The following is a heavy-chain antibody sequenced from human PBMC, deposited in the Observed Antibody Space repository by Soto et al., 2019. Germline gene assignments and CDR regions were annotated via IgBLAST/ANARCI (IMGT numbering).Heavy chain of an antibody. CDR1: GDSVASNSAA. CDR3: AHWRRAGHYYYGMDV. CDR2: TYYRSKWYN. J-gene: IGHJ6*02. Sequence: SQTLSLTCAISGDSVASNSAAWNWIRQSPSRGLEWLGRTYYRSKWYNDYGVSVKSRITINADTAKNQVSLQLNSVSPEDTAVYYCAHWRRAGHYYYGMDVWGQGTTVTVSS. V-gene: IGHV6-1*01. D-gene: IGHD3-10*01.